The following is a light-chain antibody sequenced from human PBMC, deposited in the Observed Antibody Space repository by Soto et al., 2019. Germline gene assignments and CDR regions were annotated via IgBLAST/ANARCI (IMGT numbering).Light chain of an antibody. CDR1: QSISSY. CDR2: AAS. CDR3: QQSYSTPPLT. V-gene: IGKV1-39*01. Sequence: DNQMTPSPSPPSSSLRDRVTITFPANQSISSYLNWYQQKPGKAPKLLIYAASSLQSGVPSRFSGSGSGTDFTLTISSLQPEDFATYYCQQSYSTPPLTFGGGTKVDIK. J-gene: IGKJ4*01.